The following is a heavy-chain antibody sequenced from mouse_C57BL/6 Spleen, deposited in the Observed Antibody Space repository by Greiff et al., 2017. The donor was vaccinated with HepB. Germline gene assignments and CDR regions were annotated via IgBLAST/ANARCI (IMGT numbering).Heavy chain of an antibody. CDR2: INPNNGGT. CDR3: ARGQLGLAWFAY. V-gene: IGHV1-22*01. J-gene: IGHJ3*01. CDR1: GYTFTDYN. Sequence: EVKLVESGPELVKPGASVKMSCKASGYTFTDYNMHWVKQSHGKSLEWIGYINPNNGGTSYNQKFKGKATLTVNKSSSTAYMELRSLTSEDSAVYYCARGQLGLAWFAYWGQGTLVTVSA. D-gene: IGHD4-1*02.